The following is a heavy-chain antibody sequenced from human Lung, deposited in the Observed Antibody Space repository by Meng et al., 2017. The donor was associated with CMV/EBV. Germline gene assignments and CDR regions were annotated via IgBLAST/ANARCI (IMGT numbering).Heavy chain of an antibody. CDR1: LCSIRSINW. CDR2: IYHSGRT. CDR3: ASLPPPGKQWLVTDY. D-gene: IGHD6-19*01. V-gene: IGHV4-4*02. Sequence: QLPLLASGPVLVTPSATLSLTCAVSLCSIRSINWWTWVRQPPGTGLEWIGEIYHSGRTNYNPSLKSRVTISVDKSKNQFSLKLSSVTAADTAVYYCASLPPPGKQWLVTDYWGQGTLVTVSS. J-gene: IGHJ4*02.